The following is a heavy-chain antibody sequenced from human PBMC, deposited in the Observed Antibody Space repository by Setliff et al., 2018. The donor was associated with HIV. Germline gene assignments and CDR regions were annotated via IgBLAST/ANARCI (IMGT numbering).Heavy chain of an antibody. D-gene: IGHD5-12*01. J-gene: IGHJ4*02. CDR2: IKQDGSEK. CDR3: ARDWRSGYDLNFAY. V-gene: IGHV3-7*01. Sequence: PGGSLRLSCAASGFAFSGHQMSWVRQAPGKGLEWVAKIKQDGSEKYYVDSVKGRFTISRDNAKNSLYLQMNSLRAEDTAMYYCARDWRSGYDLNFAYWGQGTLVTVSS. CDR1: GFAFSGHQ.